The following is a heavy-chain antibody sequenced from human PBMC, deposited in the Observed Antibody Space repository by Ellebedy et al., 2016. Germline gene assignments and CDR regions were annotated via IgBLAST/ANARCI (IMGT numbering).Heavy chain of an antibody. D-gene: IGHD3-22*01. CDR2: IYYSGST. Sequence: SETLSLTCTVSGDSISSGGDYWSWIRQHPGKGLEWIGYIYYSGSTYYNPSLKSRVTMSLDPSKNQFSLKLTSVTAADSAIYFCARRDSRNPFYLDYWGQGTLVTVSS. CDR1: GDSISSGGDY. J-gene: IGHJ4*02. CDR3: ARRDSRNPFYLDY. V-gene: IGHV4-31*03.